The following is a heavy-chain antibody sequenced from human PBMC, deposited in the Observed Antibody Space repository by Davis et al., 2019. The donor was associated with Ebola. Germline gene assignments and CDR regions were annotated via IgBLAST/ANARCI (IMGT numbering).Heavy chain of an antibody. CDR2: VRTYDGNT. CDR3: ARGEGAPDY. J-gene: IGHJ4*02. D-gene: IGHD1-26*01. Sequence: ASVKVSCMTSGYTFINYGVTWVRQAPGAGLEWLGLVRTYDGNTNYAQKLQDRVTMTTDTSTTTVFMELRNLRSDDTAVYWCARGEGAPDYWGQGTLVTVSS. V-gene: IGHV1-18*04. CDR1: GYTFINYG.